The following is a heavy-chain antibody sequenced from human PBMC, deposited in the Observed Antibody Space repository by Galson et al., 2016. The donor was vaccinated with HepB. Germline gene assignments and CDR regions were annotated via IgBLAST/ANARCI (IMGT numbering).Heavy chain of an antibody. V-gene: IGHV3-23*01. CDR3: ARSQGNWAPLSYYMDV. CDR1: GFNFTTYV. J-gene: IGHJ6*03. Sequence: SLRLSCAASGFNFTTYVMIWVRQAPGKGLEWVSALSGSGFVGTDSSASYADSVKGRFTISRDNSKNTLYLQMNSLRAEDTAVYYCARSQGNWAPLSYYMDVWGKGTTVTVSS. D-gene: IGHD7-27*01. CDR2: LSGSGFVGTDSSA.